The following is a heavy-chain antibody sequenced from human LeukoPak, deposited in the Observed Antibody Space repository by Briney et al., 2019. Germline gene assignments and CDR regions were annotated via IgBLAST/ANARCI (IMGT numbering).Heavy chain of an antibody. CDR2: IRYDGSNK. J-gene: IGHJ4*02. V-gene: IGHV3-30*02. CDR3: AKDRLTEDILTGYYY. D-gene: IGHD3-9*01. CDR1: GFTFSRYA. Sequence: GGSLRLSCAASGFTFSRYAMGWVRQAPGKGLEWVAFIRYDGSNKYYADSVKGRFTISRDNSKNTLYLQMNSLRAEDTAVYYCAKDRLTEDILTGYYYWGQGTLVTVSS.